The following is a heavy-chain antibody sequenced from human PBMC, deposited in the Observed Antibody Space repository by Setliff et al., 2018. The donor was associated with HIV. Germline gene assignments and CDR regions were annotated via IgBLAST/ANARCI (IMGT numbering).Heavy chain of an antibody. Sequence: PSETLSLTCTVPGGSISSSSYYWGWIRQPPGKGLEWIGSIYYSGSTYYNPSLKSRVTISVDTSKNQFSLKLSSVTAADTAVYYCAGDVGVSYYYYYYMDVWGKGTTVTV. J-gene: IGHJ6*03. D-gene: IGHD2-8*02. CDR3: AGDVGVSYYYYYYMDV. V-gene: IGHV4-39*02. CDR1: GGSISSSSYY. CDR2: IYYSGST.